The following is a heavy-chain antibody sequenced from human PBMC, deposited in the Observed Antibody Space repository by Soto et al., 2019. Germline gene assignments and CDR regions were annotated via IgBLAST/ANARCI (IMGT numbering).Heavy chain of an antibody. CDR3: ARDCPGIAAAGNEPSWFDP. CDR2: TYYRSKWYS. Sequence: SQTLSLTCAISGDSVSSNSAAWNWIRQSPSRGLEWLGRTYYRSKWYSDYAVSVKSRITINPDTSKNQFSLQLNSVTPEDTAVYYCARDCPGIAAAGNEPSWFDPWGQGTLVTVSS. D-gene: IGHD6-13*01. V-gene: IGHV6-1*01. CDR1: GDSVSSNSAA. J-gene: IGHJ5*02.